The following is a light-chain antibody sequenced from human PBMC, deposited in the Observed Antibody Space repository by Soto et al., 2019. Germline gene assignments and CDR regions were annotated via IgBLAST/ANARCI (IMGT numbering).Light chain of an antibody. J-gene: IGLJ1*01. CDR3: SSYTSSSIFYV. CDR1: RSEVGGYNY. Sequence: SLTQPASLSGSPGQSDTISCTGNRSEVGGYNYVSWYQQHPGKAPKLMIYDVSNRPSGVSNRFSGSKSGNTASLTISGLQAEDEADYYCSSYTSSSIFYVFGTGTKVTVL. V-gene: IGLV2-14*01. CDR2: DVS.